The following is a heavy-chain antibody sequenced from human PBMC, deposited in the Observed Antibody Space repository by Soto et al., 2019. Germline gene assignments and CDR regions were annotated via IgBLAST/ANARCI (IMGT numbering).Heavy chain of an antibody. D-gene: IGHD2-15*01. CDR3: ARAGCDGGTCYTLVGLRYGMDV. Sequence: QVQLVESGGGVVQPGRSLRLSCAASGFTFSNYAMYWVRQAPGKGLEWVAVISYDGNNKYYADSVKGRFTISRDNSNNTLYLPMNSLRAEDTAVYYCARAGCDGGTCYTLVGLRYGMDVWGQGTTVTVSS. CDR1: GFTFSNYA. J-gene: IGHJ6*02. V-gene: IGHV3-30-3*01. CDR2: ISYDGNNK.